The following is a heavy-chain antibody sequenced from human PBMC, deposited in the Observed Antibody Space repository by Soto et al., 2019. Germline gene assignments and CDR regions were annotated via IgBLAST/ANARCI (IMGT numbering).Heavy chain of an antibody. CDR1: GFTFSSYW. D-gene: IGHD5-12*01. J-gene: IGHJ4*02. CDR3: ARDGSTIGFGPDY. V-gene: IGHV3-7*01. CDR2: IKQDGSEK. Sequence: EVQLVESGGGLVQPGGSLRLSCAASGFTFSSYWMSWVRQAPGKGLEWGANIKQDGSEKYYVDSVKGRFTISRDNAKNSLYLQMNSLRAEDTAVYYCARDGSTIGFGPDYWGQGTLVTVSS.